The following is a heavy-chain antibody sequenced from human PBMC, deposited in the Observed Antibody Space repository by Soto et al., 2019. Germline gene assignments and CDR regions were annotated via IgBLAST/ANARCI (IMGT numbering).Heavy chain of an antibody. CDR1: GGSFSGHY. Sequence: SETLSLTCAVYGGSFSGHYWSWIRQPPGKGLEWIGEINHSGSTNYNPSLKSRVTISVDTSKNQFSLKLSSVTAADTAVYYCARGPHYYYYYGMDVWGQGTTVTVSS. J-gene: IGHJ6*02. V-gene: IGHV4-34*01. CDR2: INHSGST. CDR3: ARGPHYYYYYGMDV.